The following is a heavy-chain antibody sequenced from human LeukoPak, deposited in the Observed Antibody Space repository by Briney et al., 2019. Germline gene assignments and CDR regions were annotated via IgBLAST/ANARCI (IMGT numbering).Heavy chain of an antibody. J-gene: IGHJ4*02. Sequence: GGSLRLSCAASGFTFSDYYMSCIRQAPGKGLEWVSYISSSGSTIYYADSVKGRFTISRDNAKNSLYLQMNSLRAEDTAVYYCARVPPLYTKTFDYWGQGTLVTVSS. CDR2: ISSSGSTI. CDR1: GFTFSDYY. V-gene: IGHV3-11*01. CDR3: ARVPPLYTKTFDY. D-gene: IGHD2-2*02.